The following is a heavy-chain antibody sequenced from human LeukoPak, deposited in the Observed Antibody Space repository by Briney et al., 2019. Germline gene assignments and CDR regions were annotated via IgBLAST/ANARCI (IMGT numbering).Heavy chain of an antibody. CDR3: AKTAASGIVVVPAAHLDY. Sequence: ASVKVSCKASGYTFTSYYMHLVRQAPGQGLEWMGIINPSGGSTSYAQKFQGTVNMTRDTSTSTVYMELSSLTSEDTAVYYCAKTAASGIVVVPAAHLDYWGQGTLVTVSS. CDR1: GYTFTSYY. V-gene: IGHV1-46*01. J-gene: IGHJ4*02. D-gene: IGHD2-2*01. CDR2: INPSGGST.